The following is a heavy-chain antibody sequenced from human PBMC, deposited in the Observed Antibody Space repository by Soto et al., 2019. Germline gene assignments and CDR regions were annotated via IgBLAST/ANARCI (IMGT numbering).Heavy chain of an antibody. V-gene: IGHV4-59*08. CDR1: GGSISSYY. CDR2: IYYSGST. J-gene: IGHJ4*02. Sequence: PSETLSLTCTVSGGSISSYYWSWIRQPPGKGLEWIGYIYYSGSTNYNPSLKSRVTISVDTSKNQFSLKLSSVTAADTAVYYCARHKAYGDYFDYWGQGTLVTVSS. D-gene: IGHD4-17*01. CDR3: ARHKAYGDYFDY.